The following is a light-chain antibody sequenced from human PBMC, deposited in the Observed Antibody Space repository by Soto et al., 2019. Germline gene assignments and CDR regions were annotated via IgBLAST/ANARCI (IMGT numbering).Light chain of an antibody. J-gene: IGKJ4*01. CDR2: VAS. Sequence: IVMTQSPATLSVSPGERATLSGRASQSVSSNLAWDQQKPGHPPKLLIYVASTRTTGIPARFSGSGSGKEFTLTISSLQSEDFAFYYCQQYNVWPLTFGGGTKVEFK. CDR1: QSVSSN. V-gene: IGKV3-15*01. CDR3: QQYNVWPLT.